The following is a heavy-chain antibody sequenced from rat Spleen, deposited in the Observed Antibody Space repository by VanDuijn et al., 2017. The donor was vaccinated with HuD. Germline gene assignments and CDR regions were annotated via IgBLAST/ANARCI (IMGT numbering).Heavy chain of an antibody. D-gene: IGHD3-4*01. CDR2: ISTDGTST. J-gene: IGHJ1*01. CDR1: GLSFSNYD. CDR3: TREETLYWYFDF. V-gene: IGHV5-25*01. Sequence: EVQLVESGGGLVQPGRSMKLSCAASGLSFSNYDMAWVRQAPTKGLEWVASISTDGTSTYYRDSVKGRFTISRDDAKSTLYLQMNSLRSEDTATYYCTREETLYWYFDFWGPGTMVTVSS.